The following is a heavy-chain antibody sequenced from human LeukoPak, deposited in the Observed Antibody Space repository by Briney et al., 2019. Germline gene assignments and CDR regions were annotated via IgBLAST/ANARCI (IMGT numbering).Heavy chain of an antibody. V-gene: IGHV1-2*02. CDR3: ASTACSGNCYFDY. Sequence: GASVNVSCKASGYTLTGYYVHWVRQAPGQGLEWMGWINPKSGGTDCAQKFQGRVTMTRDTSISTAYVELTRLTADDTSVYYCASTACSGNCYFDYWGQGTLDTVSS. CDR1: GYTLTGYY. D-gene: IGHD2-15*01. J-gene: IGHJ4*02. CDR2: INPKSGGT.